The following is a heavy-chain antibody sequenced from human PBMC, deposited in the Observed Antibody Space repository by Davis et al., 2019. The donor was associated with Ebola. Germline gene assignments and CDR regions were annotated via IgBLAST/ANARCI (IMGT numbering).Heavy chain of an antibody. CDR2: ISPIRSCSSTV. Sequence: GESLKISCAASGFTVSTNTMDWVRQAPGKGLEWVAYISPIRSCSSTVYYADSVKGRFTVSRDNAKNSLYLQMNSLRDEDTAVYYCAREGIITSGMAVWGQGTTVIVSS. V-gene: IGHV3-48*02. CDR1: GFTVSTNT. CDR3: AREGIITSGMAV. D-gene: IGHD1-14*01. J-gene: IGHJ6*02.